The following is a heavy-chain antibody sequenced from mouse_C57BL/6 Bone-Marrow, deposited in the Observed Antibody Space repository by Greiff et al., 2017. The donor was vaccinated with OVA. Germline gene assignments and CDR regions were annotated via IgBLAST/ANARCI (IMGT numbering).Heavy chain of an antibody. CDR3: VWDGYYYYAMDY. D-gene: IGHD2-3*01. J-gene: IGHJ4*01. CDR1: GYTFTSYW. CDR2: IDPSDSET. Sequence: VQLQQPGAELVRPGSSVKLSCKASGYTFTSYWMHWVKQRPIQGLEWIGNIDPSDSETHYNQKFKDKATLTVDKSSSTAYMQLSSLTSEDSAVYYCVWDGYYYYAMDYWGQGTSVTVSS. V-gene: IGHV1-52*01.